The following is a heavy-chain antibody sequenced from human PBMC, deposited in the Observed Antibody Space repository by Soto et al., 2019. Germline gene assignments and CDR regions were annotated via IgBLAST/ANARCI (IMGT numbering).Heavy chain of an antibody. D-gene: IGHD2-2*01. CDR1: GHTFQNYA. Sequence: EVQLLESGGGSVQPGGSLRLSCVASGHTFQNYAMTWVRQAPGKGLEWVSGSSGSGGSTYYGDSVRGRFTISRDDSKNTLYLQMSSLRAEDTAVYYCAKVSRGIGVVPVALNWGQGTLVTVSS. CDR2: SSGSGGST. CDR3: AKVSRGIGVVPVALN. J-gene: IGHJ4*02. V-gene: IGHV3-23*01.